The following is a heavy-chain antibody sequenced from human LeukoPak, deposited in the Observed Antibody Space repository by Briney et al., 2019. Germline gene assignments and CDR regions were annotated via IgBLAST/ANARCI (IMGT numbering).Heavy chain of an antibody. V-gene: IGHV4-39*01. J-gene: IGHJ5*02. D-gene: IGHD6-6*01. CDR1: GGSIITTRQY. Sequence: SETLSLTCTVAGGSIITTRQYWGWIRQPPGKGLEWIGSIFYSGTTYYNPSLKTRVTISLGTSKNQFSLWLSSVTAADTAVYYCARRLSNMAARQNSFDPWGQGTLVTVSS. CDR2: IFYSGTT. CDR3: ARRLSNMAARQNSFDP.